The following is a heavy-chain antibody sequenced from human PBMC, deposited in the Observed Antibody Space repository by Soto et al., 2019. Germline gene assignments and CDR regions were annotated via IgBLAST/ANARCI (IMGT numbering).Heavy chain of an antibody. CDR3: ARITVDTYMINWLHP. CDR2: IYYSGST. J-gene: IGHJ5*02. V-gene: IGHV4-61*08. Sequence: PSETLSLTCTVSGGSVSSGDYYWSWIRQPPGKGLEWIGYIYYSGSTNYNPSLKSRVSISLDTSKNQFSLRLTSVTAADTAVYYCARITVDTYMINWLHPWGQGTMVTVYS. CDR1: GGSVSSGDYY. D-gene: IGHD5-18*01.